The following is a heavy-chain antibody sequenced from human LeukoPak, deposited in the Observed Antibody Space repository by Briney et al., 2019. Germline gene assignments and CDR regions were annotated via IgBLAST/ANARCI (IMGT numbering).Heavy chain of an antibody. CDR2: ISGSGVGT. CDR3: AKSTYWSNPYYFDY. Sequence: GGSLRLSCAASGFTFSSYAMSWVRQAPGKGLEWVSTISGSGVGTYYADSVEGRFTISRDISKNTLYLHMNSLRAEDTAVYYCAKSTYWSNPYYFDYWGQGTLVTVSS. D-gene: IGHD2-2*01. V-gene: IGHV3-23*01. CDR1: GFTFSSYA. J-gene: IGHJ4*02.